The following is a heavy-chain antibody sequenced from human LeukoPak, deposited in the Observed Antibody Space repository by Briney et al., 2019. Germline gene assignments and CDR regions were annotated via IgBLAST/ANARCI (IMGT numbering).Heavy chain of an antibody. D-gene: IGHD5-18*01. V-gene: IGHV3-53*01. CDR3: AKELWIQLWYAYFDY. CDR1: GFTVSSSY. CDR2: FYRGDST. J-gene: IGHJ4*02. Sequence: GGSLRLSCAASGFTVSSSYMYWVRQAPGKGLEWVSFFYRGDSTYYAESVRGRFTISRDNSKNTLYLLMNSLIPEDTAVYYCAKELWIQLWYAYFDYWGQGTLVTVSS.